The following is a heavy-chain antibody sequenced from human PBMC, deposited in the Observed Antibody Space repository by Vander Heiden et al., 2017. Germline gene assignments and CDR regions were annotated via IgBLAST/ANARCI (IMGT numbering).Heavy chain of an antibody. J-gene: IGHJ4*02. CDR3: AKVFNGYVQSSHYFDQ. V-gene: IGHV3-30*18. Sequence: QVQPAETGGGVVQPGRSLRLSCAAPGLSSTTYGMHWVRQAPGKGLEWVAVISYDGNNKYYADSVKGRFTISRDNSDSTLYLQMNSLGVEDTAVYYCAKVFNGYVQSSHYFDQWGQGTLVTVSS. CDR2: ISYDGNNK. CDR1: GLSSTTYG. D-gene: IGHD2-8*01.